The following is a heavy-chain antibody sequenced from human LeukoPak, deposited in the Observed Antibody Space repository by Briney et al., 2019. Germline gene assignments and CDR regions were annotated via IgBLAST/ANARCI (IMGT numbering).Heavy chain of an antibody. CDR1: GVTFSSYV. J-gene: IGHJ6*02. V-gene: IGHV3-30-3*01. Sequence: TGGSLRLSCEASGVTFSSYVMSWVRQAPGKGLEWVAVISYDGSNKYYADSVKGRFTISRDNSKNTLYLQMNSLRAEDTAVYYCARDSSTSYCMDVWGQGTTVTVSS. CDR3: ARDSSTSYCMDV. CDR2: ISYDGSNK. D-gene: IGHD2-2*01.